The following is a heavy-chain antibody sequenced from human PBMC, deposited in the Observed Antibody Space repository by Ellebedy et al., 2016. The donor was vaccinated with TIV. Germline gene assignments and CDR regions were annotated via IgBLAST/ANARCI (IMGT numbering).Heavy chain of an antibody. CDR3: AKDVSIGTTQSFYGMDV. Sequence: GESLKISCAASGFTFSNYAMSRVRQAPGKGLEWVSNVVGSSGSTFYADSVKGRFTISRDNPKNTLYLQMNSLRAEDTAVYYCAKDVSIGTTQSFYGMDVWGQGTTVTVSS. V-gene: IGHV3-23*01. CDR1: GFTFSNYA. CDR2: VVGSSGST. D-gene: IGHD1-7*01. J-gene: IGHJ6*02.